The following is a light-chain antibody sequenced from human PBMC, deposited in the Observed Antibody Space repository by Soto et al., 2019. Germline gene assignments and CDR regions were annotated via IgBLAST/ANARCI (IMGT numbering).Light chain of an antibody. CDR3: CSYAGSYTWV. CDR2: DVN. CDR1: SSDVGNYNY. V-gene: IGLV2-11*01. J-gene: IGLJ3*02. Sequence: QSALTQPRSVSGSPGQSVTISCTGTSSDVGNYNYVSWYQQHPRKAPKVMINDVNKWPSGVPDRFSGSKSGDTASLTISGLQAEDEADYYCCSYAGSYTWVFGGGTKLTVL.